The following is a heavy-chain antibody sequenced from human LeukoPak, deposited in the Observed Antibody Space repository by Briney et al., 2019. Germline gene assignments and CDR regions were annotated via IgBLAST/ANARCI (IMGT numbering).Heavy chain of an antibody. J-gene: IGHJ4*02. CDR1: GGSFSGYY. Sequence: SETLSLTCAVYGGSFSGYYWSWIRQPPGKGLEWIGEINHSGSTNYNPSLKSRVTISVDTSKNQFSLKLSSVTAADTAVYYCARWRVIAAAGIDYWVQGTLVTVSS. V-gene: IGHV4-34*01. CDR3: ARWRVIAAAGIDY. CDR2: INHSGST. D-gene: IGHD6-13*01.